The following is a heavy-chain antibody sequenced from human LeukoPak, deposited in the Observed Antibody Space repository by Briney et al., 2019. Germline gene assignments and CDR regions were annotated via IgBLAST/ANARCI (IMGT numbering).Heavy chain of an antibody. J-gene: IGHJ6*03. CDR2: IHRGGTT. D-gene: IGHD3-22*01. V-gene: IGHV4-38-2*02. Sequence: SETLSLTCTVSGYSINSGFYWGWIRQPPGKGLEWIGTIHRGGTTDYNPSLKSRLTISVDTSKNQFSLNLSSVTAADTAVYYCARSQRMDSSSYYSIYYYYYYMDVWGKGTTVTISS. CDR3: ARSQRMDSSSYYSIYYYYYYMDV. CDR1: GYSINSGFY.